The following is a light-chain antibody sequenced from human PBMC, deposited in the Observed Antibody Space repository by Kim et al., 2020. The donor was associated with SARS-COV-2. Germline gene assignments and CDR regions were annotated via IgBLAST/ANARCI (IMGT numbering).Light chain of an antibody. CDR1: SSNIGAVYD. Sequence: QRVTTSCTGTSSNIGAVYDVTWYQQLPGTAPKLLIYGNSNRPSGVPDRFSGSKSGTSASLAITGLQAEDEADYYCQSYDSSLSGSVFGGGTQLTVL. V-gene: IGLV1-40*01. CDR2: GNS. CDR3: QSYDSSLSGSV. J-gene: IGLJ2*01.